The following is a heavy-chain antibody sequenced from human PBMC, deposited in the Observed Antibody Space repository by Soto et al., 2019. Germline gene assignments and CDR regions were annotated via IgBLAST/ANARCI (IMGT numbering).Heavy chain of an antibody. CDR3: AGTYYDFWSGYYYYYGMDV. Sequence: TSETLSLTCTVSGGSISSGDYYWSWIRQPPGKGLERIGYIYYSGSTYYNPSLKSRVTISVDTSKNQFSLKLSSVTAADTAVYYCAGTYYDFWSGYYYYYGMDVWGQGTTVTVSS. D-gene: IGHD3-3*01. J-gene: IGHJ6*02. V-gene: IGHV4-30-4*01. CDR1: GGSISSGDYY. CDR2: IYYSGST.